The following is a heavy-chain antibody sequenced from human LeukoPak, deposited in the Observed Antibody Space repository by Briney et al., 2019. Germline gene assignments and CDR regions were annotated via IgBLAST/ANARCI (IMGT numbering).Heavy chain of an antibody. Sequence: GGSLRLSCAASGFTFSSYSMNWARQAPGKGLEWVSYISSSSSTIYYADSVKGRFTISRDNAKNSLYLQMNSLRAEDTAVYYCARLTFIAAAGADAFDIWGQGTMVTVSS. D-gene: IGHD6-13*01. CDR2: ISSSSSTI. J-gene: IGHJ3*02. CDR3: ARLTFIAAAGADAFDI. V-gene: IGHV3-48*01. CDR1: GFTFSSYS.